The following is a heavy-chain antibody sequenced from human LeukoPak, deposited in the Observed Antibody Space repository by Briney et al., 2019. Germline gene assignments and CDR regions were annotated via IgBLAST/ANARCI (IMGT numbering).Heavy chain of an antibody. D-gene: IGHD6-19*01. V-gene: IGHV3-9*01. Sequence: QAGGSLRLSCAASGFTFDDYVMHWVRQAPGKGLEWVSGISWNSSSIGYADSVKGRFTISRDNAKNSLFLQMNSLRPEDTALYYCAKGNVAVAGTLNYWGQGTLVTVSS. CDR3: AKGNVAVAGTLNY. CDR2: ISWNSSSI. CDR1: GFTFDDYV. J-gene: IGHJ4*02.